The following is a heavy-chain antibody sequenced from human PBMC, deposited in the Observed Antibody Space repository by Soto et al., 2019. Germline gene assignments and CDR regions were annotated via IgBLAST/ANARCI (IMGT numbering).Heavy chain of an antibody. Sequence: QVQLVESGGGVVQPGRSLRLSCAASGFAFSSYAMHWVRQAPGKGLEWVAVISYDGSNKYYADSVKGRFTISRDNSKNTVYLQMNCLRAEDTAVYYCARDLSGSGDWGQGTLVTVSS. J-gene: IGHJ4*02. CDR1: GFAFSSYA. V-gene: IGHV3-30-3*01. CDR2: ISYDGSNK. CDR3: ARDLSGSGD. D-gene: IGHD3-10*01.